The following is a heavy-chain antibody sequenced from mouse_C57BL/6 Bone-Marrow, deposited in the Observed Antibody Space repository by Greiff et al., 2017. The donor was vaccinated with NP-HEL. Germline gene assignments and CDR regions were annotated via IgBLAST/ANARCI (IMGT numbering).Heavy chain of an antibody. V-gene: IGHV1-82*01. Sequence: LVESGPELVKPGASVKISCKASGYAFSSSWMNWVKQRPGKGLEWIGRIYPGDGDTNYNGKFKGKATLTADKSSSTAYMQLSSLTSEDSAVYFCARYGPSSYWYFDVWGTGTTVTVSS. CDR1: GYAFSSSW. CDR2: IYPGDGDT. CDR3: ARYGPSSYWYFDV. J-gene: IGHJ1*03. D-gene: IGHD2-10*02.